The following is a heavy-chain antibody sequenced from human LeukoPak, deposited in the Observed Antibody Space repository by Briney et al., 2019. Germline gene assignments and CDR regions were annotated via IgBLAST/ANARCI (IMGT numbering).Heavy chain of an antibody. D-gene: IGHD2-2*02. CDR1: GGTFSSYA. CDR3: AREGYCSSTSCYKQGLNYYYYYMDV. V-gene: IGHV1-69*13. J-gene: IGHJ6*03. CDR2: IIPIFGTA. Sequence: GASVKVSCKASGGTFSSYAISWVRQAPGQGLEWMGGIIPIFGTANYAQKFQGRVTITADESTSTAYMELRSLRSDDTAVYYCAREGYCSSTSCYKQGLNYYYYYMDVWGKGTTVTVSS.